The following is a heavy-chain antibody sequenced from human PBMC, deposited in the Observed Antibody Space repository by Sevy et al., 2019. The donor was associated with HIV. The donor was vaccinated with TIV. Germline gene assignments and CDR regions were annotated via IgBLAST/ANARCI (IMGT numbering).Heavy chain of an antibody. Sequence: GGSLRLSCTASGFVFSSYAMHWVRLAPGKGLEWVAFIAYDGSNKNYADSVKGRFTLSRDNSKNTLYLQMNSLGAEDTAVYYCARRRFLEWLSSAAFDIWGQGTMVTVSS. V-gene: IGHV3-30*04. CDR3: ARRRFLEWLSSAAFDI. CDR1: GFVFSSYA. D-gene: IGHD3-3*01. J-gene: IGHJ3*02. CDR2: IAYDGSNK.